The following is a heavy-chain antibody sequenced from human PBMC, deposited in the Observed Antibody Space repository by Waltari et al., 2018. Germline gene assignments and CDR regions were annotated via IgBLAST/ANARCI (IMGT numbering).Heavy chain of an antibody. CDR3: ARGGDILTGSFDY. CDR1: GGSFSGYY. V-gene: IGHV4-34*01. D-gene: IGHD3-9*01. Sequence: QVQLQQWGAGLLRPSETLSLTCAVYGGSFSGYYWSWIRQPPGKGLEWIGEINHSGSTNYNPSLKSRVTISVDTSKNQFSLKLSSVTAADTAVYYCARGGDILTGSFDYWGQGTLVTVS. J-gene: IGHJ4*02. CDR2: INHSGST.